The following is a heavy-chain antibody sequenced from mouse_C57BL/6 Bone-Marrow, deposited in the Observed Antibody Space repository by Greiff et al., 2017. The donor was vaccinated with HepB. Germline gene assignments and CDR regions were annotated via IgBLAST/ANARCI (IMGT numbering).Heavy chain of an antibody. J-gene: IGHJ4*01. D-gene: IGHD1-1*02. V-gene: IGHV1-64*01. CDR1: GYTFTSYW. CDR2: IHPNSGST. CDR3: ASGGFNYYAMDY. Sequence: QVQLKQPGAELVKPGASVKLSCKASGYTFTSYWMHWVKQRPGQGLEWIGMIHPNSGSTNYNEKFKSKATLTVDKSSSTAYMQLSSLTSEDSAVYYCASGGFNYYAMDYWGQGTSVTVSS.